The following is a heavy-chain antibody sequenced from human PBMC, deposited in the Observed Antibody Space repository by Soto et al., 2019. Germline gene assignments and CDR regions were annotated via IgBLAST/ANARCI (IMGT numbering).Heavy chain of an antibody. V-gene: IGHV4-30-4*01. CDR1: GDSMGSGDYY. J-gene: IGHJ5*02. Sequence: QVQLQESGPGLVKPSQTLSLTCTVSGDSMGSGDYYWTWIRQPPGKGLEWIGYIYYIGTTFYNPSLESRMNISIDTSKNHFSLRLTPVTAADTAVYYCSRGSTYYGFLTWGQGTLVTVSS. CDR3: SRGSTYYGFLT. CDR2: IYYIGTT. D-gene: IGHD3-10*01.